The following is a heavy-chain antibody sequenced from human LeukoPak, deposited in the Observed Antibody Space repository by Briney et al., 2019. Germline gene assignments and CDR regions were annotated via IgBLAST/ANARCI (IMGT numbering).Heavy chain of an antibody. D-gene: IGHD3-10*01. V-gene: IGHV3-43*01. CDR2: ISWSGGTT. J-gene: IGHJ4*02. CDR1: GFSFQDNT. Sequence: GGSLRLSCAASGFSFQDNTMHWVRQSPGKGLEWVSQISWSGGTTYYADSVKGRFTISRDNSRNSLYLQMNSLRTEDTALYYCAKERIGGSLDYWGQGTLLTVSS. CDR3: AKERIGGSLDY.